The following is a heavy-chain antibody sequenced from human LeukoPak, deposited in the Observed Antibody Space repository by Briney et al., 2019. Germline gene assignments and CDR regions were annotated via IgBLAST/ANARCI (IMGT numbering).Heavy chain of an antibody. V-gene: IGHV4-39*07. CDR1: GGSISSSSYY. Sequence: SETLSLTCTVSGGSISSSSYYWGWIRQPPGKGLEWIGSIYYSGSTYYNPSLKSRVTISVDTSKNQFSLKLSSVTAADTAVYYCATGLFYSGRRDYWGQGTLVTVSS. CDR2: IYYSGST. J-gene: IGHJ4*02. CDR3: ATGLFYSGRRDY. D-gene: IGHD1-26*01.